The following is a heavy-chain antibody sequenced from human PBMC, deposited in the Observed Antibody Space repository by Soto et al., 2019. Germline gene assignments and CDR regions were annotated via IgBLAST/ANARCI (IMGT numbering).Heavy chain of an antibody. Sequence: QVRLQQWGAGLLKPSETLSLTCAVYGASFSDSYWYWIRQPPGKGLDWIGEINHSGSTIYNTSLESLVTISLDTSRQQFTLKMRSATAADTAVYYCAREVPSRYFDLWGRGTPVTVPS. CDR1: GASFSDSY. V-gene: IGHV4-34*01. CDR3: AREVPSRYFDL. J-gene: IGHJ2*01. CDR2: INHSGST. D-gene: IGHD1-1*01.